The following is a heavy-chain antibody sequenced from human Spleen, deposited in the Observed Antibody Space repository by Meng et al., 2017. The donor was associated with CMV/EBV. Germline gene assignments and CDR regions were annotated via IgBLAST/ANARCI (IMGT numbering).Heavy chain of an antibody. Sequence: GSLRLSCTVSGGSISSSSYYWGWIRQPPGKGLEWIGSIYYSGSTYYNPSLKSRVTISIDTSKNQFSLKLSSVTAADTAVYYCARGRKSGYRGYWFDPWGQGTLVTVSS. CDR3: ARGRKSGYRGYWFDP. J-gene: IGHJ5*02. CDR2: IYYSGST. V-gene: IGHV4-39*07. CDR1: GGSISSSSYY. D-gene: IGHD3-3*01.